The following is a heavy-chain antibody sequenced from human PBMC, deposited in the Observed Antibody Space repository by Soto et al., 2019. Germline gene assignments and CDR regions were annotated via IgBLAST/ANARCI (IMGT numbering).Heavy chain of an antibody. V-gene: IGHV4-59*08. CDR3: ARRYGYPFDY. D-gene: IGHD5-18*01. CDR2: IYYSGST. J-gene: IGHJ4*02. Sequence: QVQLQESGPGLVKPSETLSLTCTVSGGSISSYYWSWIRQPPGKGLEWIGYIYYSGSTNYNPSLKSRVTISVDTSKNQFSLKLSSVTAADTAVYYCARRYGYPFDYWGQGPLVTVSS. CDR1: GGSISSYY.